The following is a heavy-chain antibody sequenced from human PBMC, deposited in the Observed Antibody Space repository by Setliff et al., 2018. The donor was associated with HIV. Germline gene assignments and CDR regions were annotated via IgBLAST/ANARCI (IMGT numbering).Heavy chain of an antibody. CDR2: ISGSGGST. CDR3: AKDPRAAVATICDY. V-gene: IGHV3-23*01. Sequence: LRLSCAASGFTFSSYAMSWVRQAPGKGLEWVSAISGSGGSTYYADSVKGRFTISRDNSKNTLYLQMNSLRAEDTAVYYCAKDPRAAVATICDYWGQGTLVTVSS. D-gene: IGHD5-12*01. J-gene: IGHJ4*02. CDR1: GFTFSSYA.